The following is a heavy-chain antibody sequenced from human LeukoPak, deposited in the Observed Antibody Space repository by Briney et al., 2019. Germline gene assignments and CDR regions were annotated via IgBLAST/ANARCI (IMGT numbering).Heavy chain of an antibody. CDR1: GGSISSSSYY. J-gene: IGHJ3*02. V-gene: IGHV4-39*01. D-gene: IGHD3-10*01. Sequence: PETLSLTCTVSGGSISSSSYYWGWIRQPPGKGLEWIGSIYYSGSTYYNPSLKSRVTISVDTSKNQFSLKLSSVTAADTAVYYCARHHRGPGLWFGELLPTDAFDIWGQGTMGTVSS. CDR3: ARHHRGPGLWFGELLPTDAFDI. CDR2: IYYSGST.